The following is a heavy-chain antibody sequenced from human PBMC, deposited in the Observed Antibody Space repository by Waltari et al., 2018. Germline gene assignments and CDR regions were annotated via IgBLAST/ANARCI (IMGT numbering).Heavy chain of an antibody. Sequence: QVQLQESGPGLVKPSETLSLTCTVSGGSISSHYWSWIRPHPGKGLEWIGYNYYNRRNNYNPALTSRVTISVDTSKNQFPLKLSTVTAADTAVYYCAGDVYGMEVWGQGTTVTVSS. CDR1: GGSISSHY. V-gene: IGHV4-59*11. CDR2: NYYNRRN. CDR3: AGDVYGMEV. J-gene: IGHJ6*02.